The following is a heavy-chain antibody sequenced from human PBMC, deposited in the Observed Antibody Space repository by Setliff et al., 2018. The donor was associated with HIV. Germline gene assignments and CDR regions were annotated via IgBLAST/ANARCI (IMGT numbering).Heavy chain of an antibody. CDR1: GDSISSYY. D-gene: IGHD4-17*01. V-gene: IGHV4-4*07. CDR2: IYGTGST. CDR3: ARASGHGAHQGMDV. J-gene: IGHJ6*02. Sequence: SETLSLTCTVSGDSISSYYWSWIRQPAGKGLQWIGRIYGTGSTTYNPSLESRVTMSVDRSKSHFSLNLISVTAEDAAVYYCARASGHGAHQGMDVWGQGTTVTVSS.